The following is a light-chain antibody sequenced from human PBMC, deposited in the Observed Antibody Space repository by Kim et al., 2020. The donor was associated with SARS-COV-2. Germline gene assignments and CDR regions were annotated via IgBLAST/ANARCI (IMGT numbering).Light chain of an antibody. CDR3: SSYAAGSPYV. Sequence: RSLTTPGPEPSSMVGGYNLVSCYQRHPGKTPKPMINDVIKRPSGVLNRFSGSRSGNTASLTISGLRAKDEADYYCSSYAAGSPYVFGAGTKVTVL. CDR2: DVI. CDR1: SSMVGGYNL. V-gene: IGLV2-14*03. J-gene: IGLJ1*01.